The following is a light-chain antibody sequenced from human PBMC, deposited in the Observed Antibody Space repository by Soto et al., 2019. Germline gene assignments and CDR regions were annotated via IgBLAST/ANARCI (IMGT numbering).Light chain of an antibody. J-gene: IGKJ1*01. CDR3: QHYYNWPRT. CDR2: GAS. CDR1: QSILRN. V-gene: IGKV3-15*01. Sequence: EIVMTQSPATLSVSPGERATLSCMATQSILRNLAWYQHKPGQPPRLLIYGASTRATGIPGRFSGSGSGTEFTLTISSLESEDFAVYYCQHYYNWPRTFGQGTKVDIK.